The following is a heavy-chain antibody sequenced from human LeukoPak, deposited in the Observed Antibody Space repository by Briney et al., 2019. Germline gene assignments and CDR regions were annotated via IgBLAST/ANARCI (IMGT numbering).Heavy chain of an antibody. J-gene: IGHJ4*02. D-gene: IGHD1-26*01. CDR3: ARRAGIVGAKEDY. V-gene: IGHV1-2*02. CDR2: INPNSGGT. Sequence: ASVKVSCKASGYTFTGYYMHWVRQAPGQGLEWMGWINPNSGGTNYAQKFQGRVTMTRDTSISTAYMELSRLRSDDTAVYYCARRAGIVGAKEDYWGQGTLVTVSS. CDR1: GYTFTGYY.